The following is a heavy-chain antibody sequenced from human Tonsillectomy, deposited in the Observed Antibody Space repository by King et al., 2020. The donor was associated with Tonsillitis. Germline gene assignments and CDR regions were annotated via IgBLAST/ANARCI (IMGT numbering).Heavy chain of an antibody. CDR1: GYSFTSHW. J-gene: IGHJ3*01. D-gene: IGHD3-10*01. Sequence: QLVQSGAGVKKPGEPLKISCKGIGYSFTSHWIAWVRQVPGKGLEWMGIIDPYDSDAKYSPSFEGQVIISVDKSVSTAYLQWNSLKTSDTAIYFCARPPTVIVHSLSGSFAFWGRGTQVTVSS. CDR2: IDPYDSDA. CDR3: ARPPTVIVHSLSGSFAF. V-gene: IGHV5-51*01.